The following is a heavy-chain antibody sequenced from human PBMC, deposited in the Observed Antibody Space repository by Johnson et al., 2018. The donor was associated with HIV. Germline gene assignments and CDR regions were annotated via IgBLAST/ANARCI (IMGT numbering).Heavy chain of an antibody. CDR2: IYSGGST. CDR3: AREDTAGVIKRALDI. CDR1: GFTVSSNY. J-gene: IGHJ3*02. V-gene: IGHV3-66*02. Sequence: VQLVESGGGLVQPGGSLRLSCAASGFTVSSNYMSWVRQAPGKGLEWVSVIYSGGSTYYADSVKGRFTISRDTSKNTLYLPMNSLRAEDTAVYYCAREDTAGVIKRALDIWGQGTMVTVSS. D-gene: IGHD5-18*01.